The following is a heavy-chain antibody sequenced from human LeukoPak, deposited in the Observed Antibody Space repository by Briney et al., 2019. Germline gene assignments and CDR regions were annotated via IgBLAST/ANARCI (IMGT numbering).Heavy chain of an antibody. J-gene: IGHJ4*02. V-gene: IGHV3-20*04. Sequence: GGTLRLSCADYGFTFDDYAMNWVRQAPGKGLEWVSGINWNGGSTGYADSVKGRFTISRDNAKNSLYLQMNSLRDEDTALYYCVKGPIMGATENYFDYWGQGTLVTVSS. CDR2: INWNGGST. CDR1: GFTFDDYA. CDR3: VKGPIMGATENYFDY. D-gene: IGHD1-26*01.